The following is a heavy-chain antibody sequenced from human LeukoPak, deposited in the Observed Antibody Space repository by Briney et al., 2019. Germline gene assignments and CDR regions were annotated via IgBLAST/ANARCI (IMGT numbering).Heavy chain of an antibody. CDR1: GGSFSGYY. CDR2: INHSGST. CDR3: AIDSPNNYYYMDV. V-gene: IGHV4-34*01. J-gene: IGHJ6*03. Sequence: SETLSLTCAVYGGSFSGYYWSWIRQPPGKGLEWIGEINHSGSTNYNPSLKSRVTISVDTSKNQFSLKLSSVTAADTAVYYCAIDSPNNYYYMDVWGKGTTVTISS. D-gene: IGHD3-9*01.